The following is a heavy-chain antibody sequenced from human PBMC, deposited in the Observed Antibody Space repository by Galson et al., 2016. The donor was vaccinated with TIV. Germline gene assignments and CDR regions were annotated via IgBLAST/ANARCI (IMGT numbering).Heavy chain of an antibody. CDR3: ARRFYFDY. CDR1: GYTLSTYY. Sequence: QSGAEVKNPGASVKVSCKASGYTLSTYYMHWLRQAPGQGLEWMGIIDPSVGSTTYSQKFQGRVTMTSDTSTSTVYMELISLKSEDTAVYYCARRFYFDYWGQGTLVTVSS. V-gene: IGHV1-46*01. CDR2: IDPSVGST. J-gene: IGHJ4*02.